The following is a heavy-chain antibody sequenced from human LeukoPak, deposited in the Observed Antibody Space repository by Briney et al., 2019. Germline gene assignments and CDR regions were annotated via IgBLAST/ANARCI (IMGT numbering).Heavy chain of an antibody. CDR1: GFTFSSFA. Sequence: GGSLRLSCAASGFTFSSFAVSWVRQVRQARGKGLEWVSTISDSGGRTYYADSVKGRFTVSRDNSRNTLYLQMNSLRAEDTAVYYCAKDGLDYFETNGYFDYWGQGVLVTVTS. CDR3: AKDGLDYFETNGYFDY. V-gene: IGHV3-23*01. D-gene: IGHD2/OR15-2a*01. CDR2: ISDSGGRT. J-gene: IGHJ4*02.